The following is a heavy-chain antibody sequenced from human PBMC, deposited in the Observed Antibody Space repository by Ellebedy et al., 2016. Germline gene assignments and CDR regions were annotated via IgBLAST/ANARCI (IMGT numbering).Heavy chain of an antibody. D-gene: IGHD1/OR15-1a*01. CDR2: IHHSGRT. CDR1: GGSINGDIHY. CDR3: AREGRPGITTSGTRAFDV. V-gene: IGHV4-39*07. J-gene: IGHJ3*01. Sequence: SETLSLTXTVSGGSINGDIHYWGWLRQPPGKGLEWIGSIHHSGRTYYRPSLKSRVTMSLDTSKNQVSLSLASVTSADTAIYYCAREGRPGITTSGTRAFDVWGQGTVVTVSS.